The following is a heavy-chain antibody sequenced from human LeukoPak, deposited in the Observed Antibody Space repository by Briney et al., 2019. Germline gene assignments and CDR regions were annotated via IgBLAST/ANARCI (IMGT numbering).Heavy chain of an antibody. V-gene: IGHV4-34*01. J-gene: IGHJ4*02. Sequence: PSETLSLTCAVYGGSFSGYYWSWIRQPPGKGLEWIGEINHSGSTNYNPSLKSRVTISVDTSKNQFSLKLSSVTAADTAVYYCAREAASGIDYWGQGNLVTVSS. CDR3: AREAASGIDY. CDR2: INHSGST. D-gene: IGHD6-13*01. CDR1: GGSFSGYY.